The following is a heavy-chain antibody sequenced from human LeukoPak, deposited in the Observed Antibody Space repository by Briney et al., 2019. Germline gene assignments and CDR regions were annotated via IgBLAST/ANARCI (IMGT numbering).Heavy chain of an antibody. V-gene: IGHV1-2*02. CDR1: RYTFTGYY. D-gene: IGHD2-15*01. CDR2: IDANSGAR. Sequence: EASVKVSCKASRYTFTGYYIHWVRQAPGQGLEWMGWIDANSGARNFPEKFQGRVTMTRDTSISTAYLELSRLRSDDTAVYYCARGIYARAATGFQDWGQGSLVTISS. CDR3: ARGIYARAATGFQD. J-gene: IGHJ1*01.